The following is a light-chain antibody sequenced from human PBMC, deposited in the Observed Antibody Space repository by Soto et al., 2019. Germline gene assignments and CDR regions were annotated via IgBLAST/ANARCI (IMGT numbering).Light chain of an antibody. Sequence: QSVLPQPPSASGTPGQTVTISCSGSNSNVGTNTVNWFHQVPGTAPKLLIFSTYQRPSGVPDRFSGSKSGASASLAISGLQSEDEADYYCASWDDSLNAWLFGGGTKLAVL. CDR1: NSNVGTNT. CDR2: STY. V-gene: IGLV1-44*01. J-gene: IGLJ3*02. CDR3: ASWDDSLNAWL.